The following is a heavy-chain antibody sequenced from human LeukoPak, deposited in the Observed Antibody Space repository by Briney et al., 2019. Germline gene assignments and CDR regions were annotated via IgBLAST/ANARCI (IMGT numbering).Heavy chain of an antibody. CDR3: ARGVGLGYCSGGSCRPNWFDP. D-gene: IGHD2-15*01. J-gene: IGHJ5*02. CDR1: GGSVSSGSYY. V-gene: IGHV4-61*01. CDR2: IYYSGST. Sequence: PSETLSLTGTVSGGSVSSGSYYWSWIRQPPGKGLEWIGYIYYSGSTNYNPSLKSRVTISVDTSKNQFSLKLSSVTAADTAVYYCARGVGLGYCSGGSCRPNWFDPWGQGTLVTVSS.